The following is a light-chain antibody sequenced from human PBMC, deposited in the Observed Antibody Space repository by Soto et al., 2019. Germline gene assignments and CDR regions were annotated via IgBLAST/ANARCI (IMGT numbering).Light chain of an antibody. Sequence: EIVLTQSPATLSLSPGQRATLSCSASQSVSSYLARYQQKPGQAPRLLIYDASNRATGIPARFSGSGSGTDFTLTISRLEPEDFAVYYCQQYGSSPTWTFGQGTKVDIK. J-gene: IGKJ1*01. CDR1: QSVSSY. CDR3: QQYGSSPTWT. CDR2: DAS. V-gene: IGKV3-11*01.